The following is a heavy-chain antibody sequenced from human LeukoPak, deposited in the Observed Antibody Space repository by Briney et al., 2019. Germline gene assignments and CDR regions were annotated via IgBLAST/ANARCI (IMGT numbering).Heavy chain of an antibody. CDR2: IIPIFGIA. Sequence: SVKVSRKASGGTFSGYAISWVRQAPGQGLEWMGRIIPIFGIANYAQKFQGRVMITADKSTSTAYMELSSLRSEDTAVYYCARESGERGYYYDSSGSHNWFDPWGQGTLVTVSS. J-gene: IGHJ5*02. CDR3: ARESGERGYYYDSSGSHNWFDP. CDR1: GGTFSGYA. V-gene: IGHV1-69*04. D-gene: IGHD3-22*01.